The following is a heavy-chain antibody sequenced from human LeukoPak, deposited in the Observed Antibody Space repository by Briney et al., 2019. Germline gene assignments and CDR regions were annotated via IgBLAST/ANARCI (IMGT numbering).Heavy chain of an antibody. D-gene: IGHD2-2*01. J-gene: IGHJ6*03. CDR1: GGTFSSYA. V-gene: IGHV1-69*05. CDR3: ASGGWNLVVPAAMADYYYMDV. CDR2: IIPIFGTA. Sequence: ASVKVSCKASGGTFSSYAISWVRQAPGQGLEWMGGIIPIFGTANYAQKFQGRVTITTDESTSTAYMELSSLRSEDTAVYYCASGGWNLVVPAAMADYYYMDVWGKGTTVTVSS.